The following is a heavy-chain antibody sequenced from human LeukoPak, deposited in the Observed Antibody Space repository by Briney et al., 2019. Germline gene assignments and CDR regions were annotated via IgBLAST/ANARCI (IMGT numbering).Heavy chain of an antibody. J-gene: IGHJ4*02. CDR3: ATAAQYYDFWSGYRDY. CDR2: FDPEDGDT. Sequence: ASVKVSCKVSGYTLTELSMHWVRQAPGKGLEWMGGFDPEDGDTIYAQKFQGRVTMTEDTSTDTAYMELSSLRSEDTAVYYCATAAQYYDFWSGYRDYWGQGTLVTVSS. CDR1: GYTLTELS. D-gene: IGHD3-3*01. V-gene: IGHV1-24*01.